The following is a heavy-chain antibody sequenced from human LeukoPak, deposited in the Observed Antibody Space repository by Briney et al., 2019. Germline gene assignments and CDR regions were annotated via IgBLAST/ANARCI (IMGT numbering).Heavy chain of an antibody. CDR1: GDSINNFY. CDR2: IYYSGST. D-gene: IGHD6-13*01. CDR3: ARVTGYMTEDYFDY. Sequence: PSETLSLTCTVSGDSINNFYWSWIRQPPGKGLEWIGYIYYSGSTNYNPSLKSRVTISVDTSKNQFSLRLSSVTAADTAVYYCARVTGYMTEDYFDYWGQGTLITVSS. V-gene: IGHV4-59*01. J-gene: IGHJ4*02.